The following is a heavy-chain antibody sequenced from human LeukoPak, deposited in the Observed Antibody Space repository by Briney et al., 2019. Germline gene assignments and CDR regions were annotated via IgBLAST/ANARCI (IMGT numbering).Heavy chain of an antibody. D-gene: IGHD3-10*01. CDR1: GGSISSSSYY. CDR2: IYYSGST. CDR3: ARGRGRGWLTTPKPPYFDY. Sequence: SETLSLTCTVSGGSISSSSYYWGWIRQPPGKGLEWIGSIYYSGSTYYNPSLKSRVTISVDTSKNQFSLKLSSVTAADTAVYYCARGRGRGWLTTPKPPYFDYWGQGTLVTVSS. V-gene: IGHV4-39*07. J-gene: IGHJ4*02.